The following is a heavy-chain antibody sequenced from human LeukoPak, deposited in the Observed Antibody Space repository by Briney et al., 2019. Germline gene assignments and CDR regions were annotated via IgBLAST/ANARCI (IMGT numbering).Heavy chain of an antibody. J-gene: IGHJ4*02. CDR3: AKAPKWELLSGYFDY. CDR1: GFTFDDYA. CDR2: ISWNSGSI. Sequence: GRSLRLSCAASGFTFDDYAMHWVRQAPGKGLEWVSGISWNSGSIGYADSVKGRFTISRDNAKNSLYLQMNSRRAEDMALYYCAKAPKWELLSGYFDYWGQGTLVTVSS. V-gene: IGHV3-9*03. D-gene: IGHD1-26*01.